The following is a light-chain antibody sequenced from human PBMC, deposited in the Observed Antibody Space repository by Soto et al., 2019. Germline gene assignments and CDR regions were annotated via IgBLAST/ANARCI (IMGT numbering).Light chain of an antibody. CDR1: HSDVGSYNL. Sequence: QSALTQPASVSGSPGQSITISCTGTHSDVGSYNLVSCYQQHPGKAPKLIIYEDSKRPSGVSNRFSGSKSGYTASLTISGLEAEDEADYYCCSYAGSFSVIFGGGTKLTVL. CDR3: CSYAGSFSVI. CDR2: EDS. V-gene: IGLV2-23*01. J-gene: IGLJ2*01.